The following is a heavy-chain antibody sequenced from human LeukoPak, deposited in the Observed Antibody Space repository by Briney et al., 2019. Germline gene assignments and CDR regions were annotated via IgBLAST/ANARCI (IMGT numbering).Heavy chain of an antibody. CDR2: ISHRGST. Sequence: PSETLSLTCTVSSGSMRSSNWWIWVRQPPGKGLEWIGEISHRGSTNYNPSLKSRVTISVDTSKNQFSLKLSSVTAADTAVYYCAREDNDAFDIWGRGTMVTVSS. J-gene: IGHJ3*02. CDR3: AREDNDAFDI. V-gene: IGHV4-4*02. CDR1: SGSMRSSNW.